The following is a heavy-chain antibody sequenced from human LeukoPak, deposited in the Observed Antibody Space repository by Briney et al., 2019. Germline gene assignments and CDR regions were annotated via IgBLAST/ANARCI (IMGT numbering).Heavy chain of an antibody. V-gene: IGHV3-30*03. CDR1: GFTFSRHG. CDR2: ISNDGSRK. Sequence: PGGSLRLSCAPSGFTFSRHGMHWVRQAPGKGLEWVAIISNDGSRKYYAHSVEGRFTISRDNSKNTLYLQMDSLRAEDTAVYYCARDIRSSGPFLGSRYFDYWGQGTLVTVSS. D-gene: IGHD6-19*01. CDR3: ARDIRSSGPFLGSRYFDY. J-gene: IGHJ4*02.